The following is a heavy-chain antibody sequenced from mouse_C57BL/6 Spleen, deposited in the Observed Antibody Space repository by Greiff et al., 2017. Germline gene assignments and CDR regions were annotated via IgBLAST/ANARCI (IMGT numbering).Heavy chain of an antibody. CDR3: ARERYDYDDGDAMDY. D-gene: IGHD2-4*01. Sequence: QVQLQQSDAELVKPGASVKISCKVSGYTFTDHTIHWMKQRPEQGLEWIGYIYPRDGSTKYNEKFKGKATLTADKYSSTAYMQLNSLTSEDSAVYFCARERYDYDDGDAMDYWGQGTSVTVSS. CDR2: IYPRDGST. V-gene: IGHV1-78*01. CDR1: GYTFTDHT. J-gene: IGHJ4*01.